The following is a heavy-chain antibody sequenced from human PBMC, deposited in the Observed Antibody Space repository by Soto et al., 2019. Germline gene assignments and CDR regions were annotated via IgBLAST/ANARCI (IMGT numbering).Heavy chain of an antibody. V-gene: IGHV3-21*01. CDR2: ISSSSSYI. CDR3: ARDDKYSGSGWPYFDY. Sequence: PGGSLRLSCAASGFTFSSYSMNWVRQAPGKGLEWVSSISSSSSYIYYADSVKGRFTISRDNAKNSLYLQMNSLRAEDTAVYYCARDDKYSGSGWPYFDYWGQGTLVTVSS. CDR1: GFTFSSYS. D-gene: IGHD6-19*01. J-gene: IGHJ4*02.